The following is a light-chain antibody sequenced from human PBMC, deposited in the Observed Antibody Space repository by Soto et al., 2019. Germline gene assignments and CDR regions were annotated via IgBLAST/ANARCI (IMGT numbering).Light chain of an antibody. CDR1: QSISGA. CDR2: DAS. Sequence: EIVGKQAPASLSVSLGGSATLSCRASQSISGALAWYQQKPGQAPRLLIYDASNRATGIPARFSGSGSGTDFTLTISSLEPEDFAVYYCQQRSNWLTITFGQGTRLEIK. CDR3: QQRSNWLTIT. V-gene: IGKV3-11*01. J-gene: IGKJ5*01.